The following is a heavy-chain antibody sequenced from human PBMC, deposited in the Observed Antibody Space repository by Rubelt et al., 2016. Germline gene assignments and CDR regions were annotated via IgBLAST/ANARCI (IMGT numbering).Heavy chain of an antibody. J-gene: IGHJ5*02. D-gene: IGHD6-19*01. CDR2: INPSGGST. Sequence: QVQLVQSGAEVKKPGASVKVSCKASGYTFTSYYMHWVRQAPGQGLEWMGIINPSGGSTSYAQKFQGRVTMTRDTSTSTCYMELSSLRSEDTAVYYCARVIWGSGWSNNWFDPWGQGTLVTVSS. CDR3: ARVIWGSGWSNNWFDP. CDR1: GYTFTSYY. V-gene: IGHV1-46*01.